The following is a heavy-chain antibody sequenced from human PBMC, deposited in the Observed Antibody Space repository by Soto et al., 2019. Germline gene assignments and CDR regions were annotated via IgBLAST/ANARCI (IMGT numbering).Heavy chain of an antibody. Sequence: NCIIKAKGKGLEWISYISDSSGTKYYADSVMGRFIISRDNDQNSLYLQMNSLRAEDTAVYYCARESASIAAAGTFDYYYYYGMDVWSKGTTVTGSS. D-gene: IGHD6-13*01. CDR2: ISDSSGTK. J-gene: IGHJ6*04. CDR3: ARESASIAAAGTFDYYYYYGMDV. V-gene: IGHV3-48*01.